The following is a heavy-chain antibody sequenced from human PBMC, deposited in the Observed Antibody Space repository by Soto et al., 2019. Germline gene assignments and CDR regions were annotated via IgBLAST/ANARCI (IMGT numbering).Heavy chain of an antibody. CDR1: PDTLTSCY. CDR3: ARSSRGVFGIIIEGSKLLAP. Sequence: ASGKAGCKAPPDTLTSCYIQWVREGTGDGLEWMGTINPNGSSTRFAQTSHGRITMTTDTSTSTVYIEVRSLRSEDTAVYYCARSSRGVFGIIIEGSKLLAPWGQRSLVTVSS. J-gene: IGHJ5*02. V-gene: IGHV1-46*01. CDR2: INPNGSST. D-gene: IGHD3-10*01.